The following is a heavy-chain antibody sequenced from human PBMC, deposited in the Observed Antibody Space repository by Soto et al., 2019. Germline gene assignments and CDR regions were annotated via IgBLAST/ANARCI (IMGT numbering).Heavy chain of an antibody. V-gene: IGHV4-31*03. D-gene: IGHD3-3*01. CDR3: ARGVVDRDFWSGYYNGGSYYFDY. Sequence: QVQLQESGPGLVKPSQTLSLTCTVSGGSISSGGYYWSWIRQHPGKGLEWIGYIYYSGSTYYNPSLKSRVTLSVDTSKNQFSLKLSSVTAADTAVYYCARGVVDRDFWSGYYNGGSYYFDYWGQGTLVTVSS. CDR1: GGSISSGGYY. CDR2: IYYSGST. J-gene: IGHJ4*02.